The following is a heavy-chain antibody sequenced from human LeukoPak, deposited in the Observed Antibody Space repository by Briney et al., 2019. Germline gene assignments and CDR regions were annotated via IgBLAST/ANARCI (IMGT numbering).Heavy chain of an antibody. V-gene: IGHV3-48*03. Sequence: PGGSLRLSCVVSGFRFHFYELNWVRQAPGKGLEWVSNIGASGTTRYYADSVKGRFSSSRDNAKSSLYLQMSSLRVEDTAVYYCLLLAVASDFDYWGQGALVTVSS. CDR2: IGASGTTR. CDR1: GFRFHFYE. D-gene: IGHD6-19*01. CDR3: LLLAVASDFDY. J-gene: IGHJ4*02.